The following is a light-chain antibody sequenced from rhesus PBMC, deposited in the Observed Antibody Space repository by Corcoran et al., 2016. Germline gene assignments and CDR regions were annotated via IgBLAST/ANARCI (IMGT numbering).Light chain of an antibody. CDR1: SSDIGTYNY. CDR3: SSYAGGNIFYL. Sequence: QTALIQPRSVSGSPGQSVTISCSGTSSDIGTYNYVSWYQQYPGTAPKLIIYDVTKRPPGVSDRFSGSKSGNTASLTISGLQADDEADYYCSSYAGGNIFYLFGVGTRLSVL. CDR2: DVT. V-gene: IGLV2-32*02. J-gene: IGLJ1*01.